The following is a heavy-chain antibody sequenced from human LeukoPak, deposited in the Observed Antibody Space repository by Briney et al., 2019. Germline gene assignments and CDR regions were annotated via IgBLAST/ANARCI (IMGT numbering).Heavy chain of an antibody. CDR2: ISGSGGST. CDR1: GFTFSSYA. V-gene: IGHV3-23*01. Sequence: PGGSLRLSCAASGFTFSSYAMSWVRQAPGKGLEWVSAISGSGGSTYYADSVKGRFTISRDNSKNTLYLQMNSLRAEDTAVYYCAKVDYDNLTGYPGYFDYWGQGTLVTVSS. CDR3: AKVDYDNLTGYPGYFDY. J-gene: IGHJ4*02. D-gene: IGHD3-9*01.